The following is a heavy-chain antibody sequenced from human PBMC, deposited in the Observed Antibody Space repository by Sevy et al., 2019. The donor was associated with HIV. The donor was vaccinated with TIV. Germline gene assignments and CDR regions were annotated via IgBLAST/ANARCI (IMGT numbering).Heavy chain of an antibody. CDR2: ISGSGGST. D-gene: IGHD6-13*01. CDR1: GFTFSSYA. J-gene: IGHJ3*02. Sequence: GGSLRLSCAASGFTFSSYAMSWVRQAPGKGLEWVSAISGSGGSTYYAHSVKGRFTISRDNSKNTLYLQMNSLRAEDTAVYYCAKEGIAAAGTTGTGAFDIWGQGTMGTVSS. V-gene: IGHV3-23*01. CDR3: AKEGIAAAGTTGTGAFDI.